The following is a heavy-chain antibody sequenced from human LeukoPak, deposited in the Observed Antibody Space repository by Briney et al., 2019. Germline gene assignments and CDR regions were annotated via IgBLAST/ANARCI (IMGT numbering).Heavy chain of an antibody. CDR2: IYYSGST. CDR3: ARGNSYGINYFDY. D-gene: IGHD5-18*01. J-gene: IGHJ4*02. CDR1: GGSTSSYY. Sequence: SSETLSLTCTVSGGSTSSYYWSWLRQPPGKGLEWIGYIYYSGSTNYNPSLKSRVTISVDTSKNQFSLKLSSVTAADTAVYYCARGNSYGINYFDYWGQGTLVTVSS. V-gene: IGHV4-59*01.